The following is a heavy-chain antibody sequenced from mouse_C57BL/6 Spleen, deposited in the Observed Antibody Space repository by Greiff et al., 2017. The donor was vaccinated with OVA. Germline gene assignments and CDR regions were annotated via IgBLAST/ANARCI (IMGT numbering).Heavy chain of an antibody. CDR1: GYAFSSYW. CDR3: ARAGLRGYFDY. V-gene: IGHV1-80*01. D-gene: IGHD2-4*01. J-gene: IGHJ2*01. Sequence: VQGVESGAELVKPGASVKISCKASGYAFSSYWMNWVKQRPGKGLEWIGQIYPGDGDTNYNGKFKGKATLTADKSSSTAYMQLSSLTSEDSAVYFCARAGLRGYFDYWGQGTTLTVSS. CDR2: IYPGDGDT.